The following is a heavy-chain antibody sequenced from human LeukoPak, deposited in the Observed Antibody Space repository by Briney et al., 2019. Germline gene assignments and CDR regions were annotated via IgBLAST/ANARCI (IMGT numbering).Heavy chain of an antibody. Sequence: GGSLRLSCAASGFTFSSYEMNWVRQAPGKGLDWVSYISSSASTIYYADSVKGRFTISRDNAKNSLYLQMNSLRAEDTALYYCARFTYYDSSGYYTYYFDYWGQGTLVSVSS. D-gene: IGHD3-22*01. CDR3: ARFTYYDSSGYYTYYFDY. V-gene: IGHV3-48*03. J-gene: IGHJ4*02. CDR2: ISSSASTI. CDR1: GFTFSSYE.